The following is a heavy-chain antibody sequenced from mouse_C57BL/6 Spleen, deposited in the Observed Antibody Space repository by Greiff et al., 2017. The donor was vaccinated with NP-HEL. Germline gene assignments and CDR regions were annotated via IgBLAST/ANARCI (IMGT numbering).Heavy chain of an antibody. J-gene: IGHJ3*01. CDR3: GRSDRAWFAY. CDR2: IYPSDSET. V-gene: IGHV1-61*01. CDR1: GYTFTSYW. Sequence: VQLQQSGAELVRPGSSVKLSCKASGYTFTSYWMDWVKQRPGQGLEWIGNIYPSDSETHYNQKFKDKATLTVDKSSSTAYMQLSSLTSEGSAVYYGGRSDRAWFAYWGQGTLVTVSA.